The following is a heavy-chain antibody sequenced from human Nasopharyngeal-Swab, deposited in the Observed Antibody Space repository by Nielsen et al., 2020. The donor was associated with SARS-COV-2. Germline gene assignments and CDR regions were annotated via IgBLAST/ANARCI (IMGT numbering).Heavy chain of an antibody. V-gene: IGHV1-3*01. Sequence: ASVKVSCKASGYTFSSSAMHWVRQAPGQRLEWMGWINAGKGNTKYSQKLQGRVTITRDTSASTAYMELSSLRSEDTAVYYCARVGFGESLDYWGQGTLVTVSS. J-gene: IGHJ4*02. CDR2: INAGKGNT. CDR1: GYTFSSSA. D-gene: IGHD3-10*01. CDR3: ARVGFGESLDY.